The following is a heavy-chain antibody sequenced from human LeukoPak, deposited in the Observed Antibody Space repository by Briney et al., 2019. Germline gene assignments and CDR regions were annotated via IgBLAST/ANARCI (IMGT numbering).Heavy chain of an antibody. D-gene: IGHD1-1*01. J-gene: IGHJ4*02. V-gene: IGHV3-23*01. CDR3: ARAPGYGAAYYFDY. CDR2: IRGSGDST. CDR1: GFTFSSYA. Sequence: GGSLRLSCAASGFTFSSYAMTWVRQAPGKGLEWVSAIRGSGDSTYYADSVKGRFTISRDNSKNTLYLQMNSLRAEDTAVYYCARAPGYGAAYYFDYWGQGTLVTVSS.